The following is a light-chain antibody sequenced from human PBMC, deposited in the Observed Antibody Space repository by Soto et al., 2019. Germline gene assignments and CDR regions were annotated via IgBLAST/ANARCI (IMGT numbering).Light chain of an antibody. V-gene: IGKV1-5*03. CDR3: HHYNIYPAA. CDR2: KAS. J-gene: IGKJ4*02. CDR1: QAVGSG. Sequence: MSQSLSSVSGSVSDKVTITCRASQAVGSGVAWYQQKPGQAPKLLIYKASTFNSGVPSRFSGSGSGTEFTLAICCLKPDHCTSYDCHHYNIYPAAFGRLGKV.